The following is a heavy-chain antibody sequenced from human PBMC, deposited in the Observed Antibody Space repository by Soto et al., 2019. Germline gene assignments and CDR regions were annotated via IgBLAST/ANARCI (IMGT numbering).Heavy chain of an antibody. V-gene: IGHV4-4*07. CDR1: GGSISSYY. Sequence: QVQLQESGPGLVKPSETLSLTCTVSGGSISSYYWSWIRQPAGKGLEWIGRIYTSGSTNYNPSLKSRVTMSVDTSKNQFSLKLSSVTAADTAVYYCAARFIAAAGTFAFDPWGQGTLVTVSS. J-gene: IGHJ5*02. CDR3: AARFIAAAGTFAFDP. D-gene: IGHD6-13*01. CDR2: IYTSGST.